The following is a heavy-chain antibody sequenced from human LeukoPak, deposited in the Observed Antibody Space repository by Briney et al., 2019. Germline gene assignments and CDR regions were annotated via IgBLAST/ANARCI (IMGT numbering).Heavy chain of an antibody. J-gene: IGHJ4*02. V-gene: IGHV4-4*07. CDR2: FYSGST. CDR1: GGSISSYY. D-gene: IGHD1-26*01. Sequence: SETLSLTCTVSGGSISSYYWSWIRQPAGKGLEWIGRFYSGSTNYNPSLKSRVTTSVDTSKNQFSLKLSSVTAADTAVYYCARDSRIMGAPGAFDYWGQGTLVTVSS. CDR3: ARDSRIMGAPGAFDY.